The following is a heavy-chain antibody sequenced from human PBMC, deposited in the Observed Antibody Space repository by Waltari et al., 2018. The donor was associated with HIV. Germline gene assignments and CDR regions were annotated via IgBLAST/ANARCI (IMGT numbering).Heavy chain of an antibody. V-gene: IGHV3-21*01. J-gene: IGHJ4*02. CDR2: FSSWGFFI. D-gene: IGHD3-16*01. Sequence: EVQLVESGGGLVKPGGSLRLSCAASGFTFSSYTMNWVRQAPGKGLGGVSVFSSWGFFIYSAEPLKGRLPISRDNAKNSLYLKMNGLGAGDTALYYCARCGGLGEEGSCRHWGQGPLVTVSS. CDR1: GFTFSSYT. CDR3: ARCGGLGEEGSCRH.